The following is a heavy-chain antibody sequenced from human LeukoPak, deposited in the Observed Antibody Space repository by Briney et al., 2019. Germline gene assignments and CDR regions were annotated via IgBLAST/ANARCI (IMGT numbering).Heavy chain of an antibody. CDR3: AKDLRQPTSKYYYDSSGYWDYGY. Sequence: PGGSLRLSCAASGFTFSSYAMSWVRQAPGKGLEWVSAISGSGGSTYYADSVKGRFTISRDNSKNTLYLQMNSLRAEDTAVYYCAKDLRQPTSKYYYDSSGYWDYGYWGQGTLVTVSS. D-gene: IGHD3-22*01. V-gene: IGHV3-23*01. J-gene: IGHJ4*02. CDR1: GFTFSSYA. CDR2: ISGSGGST.